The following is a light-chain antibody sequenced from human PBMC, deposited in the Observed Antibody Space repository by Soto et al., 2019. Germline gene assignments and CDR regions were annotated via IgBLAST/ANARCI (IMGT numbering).Light chain of an antibody. J-gene: IGKJ3*01. Sequence: EIVLTQSPGTLSLSPGERATLSCWASQSISSNYLAWYQQKPGQPPRLLISGSSIRATGIPKRFSGSASGTNFTLSISSLEPEDFAGFSCQQYGSSPFTFGPGTKVDFK. CDR1: QSISSNY. V-gene: IGKV3-20*01. CDR3: QQYGSSPFT. CDR2: GSS.